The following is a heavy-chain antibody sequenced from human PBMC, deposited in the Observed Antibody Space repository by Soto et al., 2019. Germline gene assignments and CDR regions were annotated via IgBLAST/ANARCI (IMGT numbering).Heavy chain of an antibody. CDR1: GYTFTSYA. CDR2: ISAYNGNT. D-gene: IGHD3-16*01. V-gene: IGHV1-18*01. J-gene: IGHJ4*02. CDR3: ARVYGGYYFDY. Sequence: QVQVVQSGAEVKKPGASVEVSCTASGYTFTSYAISWVRQAPGQGLEWMGRISAYNGNTNYAQRLQGRVTMTTETSTRTGYMELRSLRSDDTAVYYCARVYGGYYFDYWGQGSLVTVFS.